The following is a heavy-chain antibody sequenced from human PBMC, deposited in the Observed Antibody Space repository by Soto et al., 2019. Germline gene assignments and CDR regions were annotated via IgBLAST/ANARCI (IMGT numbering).Heavy chain of an antibody. D-gene: IGHD3-3*01. J-gene: IGHJ4*02. Sequence: QVLLVQSGAEVKKPGASVKVSCKASGYTFNSYGVSWVRQAPGQGREWMGWISAYNGNTKYSQNLQGRVTMTIDTTTSSAYLEVSSLRSDDTAIYYCARYFWSGQLPFYFDQWGQGTLVTVSS. CDR3: ARYFWSGQLPFYFDQ. CDR1: GYTFNSYG. CDR2: ISAYNGNT. V-gene: IGHV1-18*01.